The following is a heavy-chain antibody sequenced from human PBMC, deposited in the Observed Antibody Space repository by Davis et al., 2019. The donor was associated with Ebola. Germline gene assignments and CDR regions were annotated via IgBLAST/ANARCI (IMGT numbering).Heavy chain of an antibody. J-gene: IGHJ4*02. CDR3: ASHLS. Sequence: GESLKISCAASGFTFSSYSMNWVRQAPWKWLELVSYISSSSSTIYYPDSVKGRFTISRDNAKNSLYLQMNSLRDEDTAGYYCASHLSWGQGTLVTVSS. V-gene: IGHV3-48*02. CDR2: ISSSSSTI. CDR1: GFTFSSYS.